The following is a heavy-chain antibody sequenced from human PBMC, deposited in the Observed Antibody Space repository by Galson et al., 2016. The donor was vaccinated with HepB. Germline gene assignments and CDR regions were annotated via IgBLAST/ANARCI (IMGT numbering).Heavy chain of an antibody. Sequence: SETLSLTCSVSGDSITTSRNYWGWVRLSPGEGLEWIGSMFSSGNTYSNPTLKNRVTMPADTSRNQFSLRLASVTTADSALYYCAKHKGRNWFDPWGRGTLVIVSS. D-gene: IGHD2/OR15-2a*01. CDR1: GDSITTSRNY. V-gene: IGHV4-39*01. CDR2: MFSSGNT. CDR3: AKHKGRNWFDP. J-gene: IGHJ5*02.